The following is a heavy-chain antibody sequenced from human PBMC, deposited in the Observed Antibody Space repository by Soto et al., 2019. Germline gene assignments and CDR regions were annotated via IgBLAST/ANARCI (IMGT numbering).Heavy chain of an antibody. Sequence: PGESLKISCKGSGYSFTSYWISWVRQMPGKGLEWMGRIDPSDSYTNYSPSFQGHVTISADKSISTAYLQWSSLKASDTAMYYCARYSTQYNWNDDLDYWGQGTLVTVSS. CDR3: ARYSTQYNWNDDLDY. CDR2: IDPSDSYT. CDR1: GYSFTSYW. D-gene: IGHD1-1*01. V-gene: IGHV5-10-1*01. J-gene: IGHJ4*02.